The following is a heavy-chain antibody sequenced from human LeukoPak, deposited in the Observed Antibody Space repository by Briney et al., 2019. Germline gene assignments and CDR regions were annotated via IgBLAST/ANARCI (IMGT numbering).Heavy chain of an antibody. CDR3: ARDLLNEGNHLDY. V-gene: IGHV4-30-4*01. J-gene: IGHJ4*02. CDR1: GGSVSSGDDY. CDR2: IYYSGST. D-gene: IGHD4-23*01. Sequence: SETLSLTCNVSGGSVSSGDDYWSWIRQPPGKGLEWIGYIYYSGSTYYNPSLKSRVTISVDTSKNQFSLKLSSVTAADTAVYYCARDLLNEGNHLDYWGQGTLVTVSS.